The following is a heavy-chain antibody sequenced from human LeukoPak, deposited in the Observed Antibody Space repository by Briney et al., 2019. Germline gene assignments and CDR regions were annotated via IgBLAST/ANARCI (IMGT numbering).Heavy chain of an antibody. CDR3: ARSRLWPTGTVDI. D-gene: IGHD2-8*02. Sequence: SETLSLTCTVSGGSISSSTYYWSWIRQSPGKGLEWIGEINHGGSTNYNPSLRSRVTISIDTSNNQFSLKLTSVTAADTALYFCARSRLWPTGTVDIWDQGAMVTVSS. CDR1: GGSISSSTYY. CDR2: INHGGST. J-gene: IGHJ3*02. V-gene: IGHV4-39*07.